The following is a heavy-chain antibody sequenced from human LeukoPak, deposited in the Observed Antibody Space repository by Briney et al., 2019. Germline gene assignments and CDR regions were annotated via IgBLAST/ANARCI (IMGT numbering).Heavy chain of an antibody. CDR1: GFTFSSYW. Sequence: GGSLRLSCAASGFTFSSYWMSWVRQAPGKGLEWGANIKQDGSEKYYVDSVKGRFTISRDNAKNSLYLQMNSLRAEDTAVYYCARGARDTAMVRGNYFDYWGQGTLVTVSS. CDR2: IKQDGSEK. D-gene: IGHD5-18*01. CDR3: ARGARDTAMVRGNYFDY. V-gene: IGHV3-7*03. J-gene: IGHJ4*02.